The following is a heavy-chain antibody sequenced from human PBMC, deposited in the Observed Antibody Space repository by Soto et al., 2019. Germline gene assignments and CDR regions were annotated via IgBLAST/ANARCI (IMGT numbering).Heavy chain of an antibody. Sequence: EVQLLESGGGLVQPGGSLRLSCVASGFSLTNSAVSWVRQAPGKGLEWVSSLSVTGDSAFYSDSVKGRFTISRDISKSTLYLQMSSLRAEDTAVYYCAKNGCSYPACYPYYYYVDFWGKGTTVTVSS. CDR1: GFSLTNSA. D-gene: IGHD2-15*01. CDR3: AKNGCSYPACYPYYYYVDF. V-gene: IGHV3-23*01. J-gene: IGHJ6*03. CDR2: LSVTGDSA.